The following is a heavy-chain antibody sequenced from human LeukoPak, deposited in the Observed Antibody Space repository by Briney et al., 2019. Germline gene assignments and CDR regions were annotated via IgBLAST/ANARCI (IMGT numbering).Heavy chain of an antibody. D-gene: IGHD1-1*01. V-gene: IGHV4-59*02. Sequence: SETLSLTCVVPGASASSSHWNWIRHLPRKGLEWIGCLSYTGKTDYNPSLTSRVTMSLDTSKNQVSLKVRSVTAADTAVYFCSEGYLEPFAHGGQGARVTVSS. CDR3: SEGYLEPFAH. J-gene: IGHJ4*02. CDR2: LSYTGKT. CDR1: GASASSSH.